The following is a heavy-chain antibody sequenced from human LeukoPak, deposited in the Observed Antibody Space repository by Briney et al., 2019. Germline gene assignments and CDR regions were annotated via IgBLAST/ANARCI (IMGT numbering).Heavy chain of an antibody. CDR2: IYYSGST. D-gene: IGHD3-22*01. Sequence: SQTLSLACTVSGGSISSGGYYWSWIRQHPGKGLEWIGYIYYSGSTYYNPSLKSRVTISVDTSKNQFSLKLSSVTAADTAVYYCATQGGGYDSSYDYWGQGTLVTVSS. V-gene: IGHV4-31*03. CDR3: ATQGGGYDSSYDY. CDR1: GGSISSGGYY. J-gene: IGHJ4*02.